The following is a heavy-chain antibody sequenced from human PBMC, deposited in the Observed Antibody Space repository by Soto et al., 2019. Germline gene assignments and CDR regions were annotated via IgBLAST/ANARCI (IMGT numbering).Heavy chain of an antibody. V-gene: IGHV1-8*01. CDR3: ARGRYGDY. D-gene: IGHD1-1*01. J-gene: IGHJ4*02. Sequence: GASVKVSCKVSGYTFTSYDIYWVRQATGQGLEWMGWMNPNSGNTNYAQKLQGRVTVTRDTSTSTAYMELRSLRSDDTAVYYCARGRYGDYWGQGALVTVSS. CDR2: MNPNSGNT. CDR1: GYTFTSYD.